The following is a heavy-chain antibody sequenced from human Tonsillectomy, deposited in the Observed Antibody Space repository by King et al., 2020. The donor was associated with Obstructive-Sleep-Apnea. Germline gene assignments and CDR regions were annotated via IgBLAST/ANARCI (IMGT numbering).Heavy chain of an antibody. J-gene: IGHJ4*02. CDR3: AKDLVLSTVTTPFYFDY. V-gene: IGHV3-23*04. CDR2: ISGSGGST. Sequence: QLVQSGGGLVQPGGSLRLSCAASGFTFSSYAMSWVRQAPGKGLEWVSAISGSGGSTYYADSVKGRLTISRDNSKNTLYLQMNSLRAEDTAVYYCAKDLVLSTVTTPFYFDYWGQGTLVTVSS. CDR1: GFTFSSYA. D-gene: IGHD4-17*01.